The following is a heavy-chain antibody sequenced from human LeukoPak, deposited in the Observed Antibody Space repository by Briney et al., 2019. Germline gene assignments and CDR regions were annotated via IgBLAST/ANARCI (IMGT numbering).Heavy chain of an antibody. V-gene: IGHV4-61*02. Sequence: SETLSLTCTGSGGSISSGSYDRSWIRQPAGKGLEWIGRIYTSGSTNYNPSLKSRVTISVDTSKNQFSLKLSSVTAADTAVYYCARVRGYGVFDYWGQGTLVTVSS. CDR1: GGSISSGSYD. D-gene: IGHD4-17*01. J-gene: IGHJ4*02. CDR2: IYTSGST. CDR3: ARVRGYGVFDY.